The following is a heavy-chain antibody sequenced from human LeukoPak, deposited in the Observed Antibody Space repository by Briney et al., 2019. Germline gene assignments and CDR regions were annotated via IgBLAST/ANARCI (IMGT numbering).Heavy chain of an antibody. CDR1: GFTFSSYS. J-gene: IGHJ4*02. Sequence: GGSLRLSCAASGFTFSSYSMNWVRQAPGKGLEWVSSISSSSSYIYYADSVKGRFTISRDNAKNSLYLQMNSLRAEVTAVYYCARGWAGTTWGGYWGQGTLVTVSS. D-gene: IGHD1-1*01. CDR2: ISSSSSYI. CDR3: ARGWAGTTWGGY. V-gene: IGHV3-21*01.